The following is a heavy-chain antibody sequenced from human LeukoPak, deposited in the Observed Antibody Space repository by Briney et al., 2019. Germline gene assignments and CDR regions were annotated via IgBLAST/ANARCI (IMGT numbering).Heavy chain of an antibody. J-gene: IGHJ4*02. CDR1: GFTFSSYA. V-gene: IGHV3-23*01. Sequence: GGSLRLSCAASGFTFSSYAMNWVRQASGKGLEWVSVNSGSGDTTYYADSVKGRFTVSRDKSKNTLYLQMNSLRVEDTAIYYCAKGGEASSWSYFDYWGQGTLVTVSS. CDR3: AKGGEASSWSYFDY. D-gene: IGHD2-2*01. CDR2: NSGSGDTT.